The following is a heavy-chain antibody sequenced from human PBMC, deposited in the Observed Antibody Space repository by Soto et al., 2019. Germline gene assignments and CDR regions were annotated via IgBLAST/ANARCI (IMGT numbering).Heavy chain of an antibody. CDR2: ISGSGGST. V-gene: IGHV3-23*01. J-gene: IGHJ4*02. Sequence: GGSLRLSCAASGFTFSSYAMSWVRQAPGKGLEWVSAISGSGGSTYYADSVKGRFTISRDNSKNTLYLQMNSLRAEDTAVYYCAKTGLAYCSSTSCYGFDYWGQGTLVTVSS. D-gene: IGHD2-2*01. CDR3: AKTGLAYCSSTSCYGFDY. CDR1: GFTFSSYA.